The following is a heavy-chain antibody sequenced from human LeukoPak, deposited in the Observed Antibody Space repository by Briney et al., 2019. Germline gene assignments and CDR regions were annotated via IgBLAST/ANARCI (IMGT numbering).Heavy chain of an antibody. V-gene: IGHV4-59*08. D-gene: IGHD2-21*02. CDR1: GGSISNYY. Sequence: SETLSLTCTVSGGSISNYYWSWIRQPPGKGLEWIGYIYYSGSTNYNPSLKSRVTISVDTSKNQFSLKLSSVTAADTAVYYCARVLGGYCGGDCYTDAFDIWGQGTMVTVSS. CDR2: IYYSGST. J-gene: IGHJ3*02. CDR3: ARVLGGYCGGDCYTDAFDI.